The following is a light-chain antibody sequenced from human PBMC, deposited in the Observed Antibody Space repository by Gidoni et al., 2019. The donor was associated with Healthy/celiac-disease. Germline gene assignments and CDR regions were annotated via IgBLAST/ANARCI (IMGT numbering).Light chain of an antibody. Sequence: QSVLTQPPSASGTPGQRVTISCSGSSSNIGSNYVYWYQQLPGTAPNLLIYRNNQRPSGVPDRFSGSKSGTSASLAISGLRSEDEADYYCAAWYDSLSGPVFGGGTKLTVL. J-gene: IGLJ2*01. CDR1: SSNIGSNY. V-gene: IGLV1-47*01. CDR3: AAWYDSLSGPV. CDR2: RNN.